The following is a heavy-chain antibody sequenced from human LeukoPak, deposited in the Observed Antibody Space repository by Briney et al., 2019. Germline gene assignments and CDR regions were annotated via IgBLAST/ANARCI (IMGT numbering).Heavy chain of an antibody. Sequence: WASVKVSCKASGYTFTSYYMHWVRQAPGQGLEWMGGIIPIFGTANYAQKFQGRVTITADESTSTAYMELSSLRSEDTAVYYCARDIGGGGLRIFGVGIGYWGQGTLVTVSS. J-gene: IGHJ4*02. CDR3: ARDIGGGGLRIFGVGIGY. CDR2: IIPIFGTA. CDR1: GYTFTSYY. V-gene: IGHV1-69*13. D-gene: IGHD3-3*01.